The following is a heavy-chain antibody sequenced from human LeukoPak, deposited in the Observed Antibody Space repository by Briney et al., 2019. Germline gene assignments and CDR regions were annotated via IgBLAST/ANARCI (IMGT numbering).Heavy chain of an antibody. J-gene: IGHJ4*02. CDR1: GFTFSSYT. CDR3: AKDENSSGTTGSLDY. Sequence: GGSLRLSCAASGFTFSSYTMHWVRQAPGKGLEWVSLISWDGGSTYYADSVKGRFTISRDNSKNSLYLQMNSLRTDDTTLYYCAKDENSSGTTGSLDYWGQGTLVTVSS. D-gene: IGHD3-22*01. CDR2: ISWDGGST. V-gene: IGHV3-43*01.